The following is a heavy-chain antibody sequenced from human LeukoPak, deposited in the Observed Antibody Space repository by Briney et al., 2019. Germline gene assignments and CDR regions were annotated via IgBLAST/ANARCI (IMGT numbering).Heavy chain of an antibody. Sequence: PGGSLRLSCAASGFGFSHYSMTWARQASGKGLEWISYIGVGGRPTNYADSVKARFTISRDDAQNSLYLQMNSLRAEDTAVYYCAKNTWKSSDSGRGRMDVWGQGTTVTVSS. J-gene: IGHJ6*02. D-gene: IGHD3-10*01. V-gene: IGHV3-48*01. CDR3: AKNTWKSSDSGRGRMDV. CDR2: IGVGGRPT. CDR1: GFGFSHYS.